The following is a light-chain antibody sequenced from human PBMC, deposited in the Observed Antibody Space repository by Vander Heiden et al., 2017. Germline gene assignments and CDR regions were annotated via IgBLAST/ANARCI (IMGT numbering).Light chain of an antibody. V-gene: IGKV1-5*03. J-gene: IGKJ3*01. CDR1: PSISSW. Sequence: IQMPRCPSTLSASVGDSFAITCKAHPSISSWLAWYQQKPGEAPKLLIDKASSLESGVPSRCSGSGSGTEFTLTISSLQPDDVATYYWQQYKSYCTFGPGTKADIK. CDR3: QQYKSYCT. CDR2: KAS.